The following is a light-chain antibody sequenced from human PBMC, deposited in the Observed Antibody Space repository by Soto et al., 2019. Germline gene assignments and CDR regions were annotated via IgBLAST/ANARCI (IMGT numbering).Light chain of an antibody. Sequence: QSVLTQPPSVSAAPGQKVTISCSGSSSNIGNNYVSWYQQLPGSAPKVLIYETDKRPSGIPDRFSGSKSGTSATLGITGLQTGDEADYYCGTWDSSLSAGVFGPGTKLTVL. CDR2: ETD. CDR1: SSNIGNNY. CDR3: GTWDSSLSAGV. J-gene: IGLJ1*01. V-gene: IGLV1-51*02.